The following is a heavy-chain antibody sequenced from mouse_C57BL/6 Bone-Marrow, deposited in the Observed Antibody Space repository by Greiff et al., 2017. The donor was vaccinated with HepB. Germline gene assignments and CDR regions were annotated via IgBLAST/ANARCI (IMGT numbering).Heavy chain of an antibody. D-gene: IGHD3-2*02. J-gene: IGHJ4*01. CDR2: IDPSDSYT. Sequence: QVQLQQPGAELVMPGASVKLSCKASGYTFTSYWMHWVKQRPGQGLEWIGEIDPSDSYTNYNQKFKGKSTLTVDKSSSTAYMQLSSLTSEDSAVYYCARRTAQATGAMDYWVQGTSVTVSS. CDR3: ARRTAQATGAMDY. V-gene: IGHV1-69*01. CDR1: GYTFTSYW.